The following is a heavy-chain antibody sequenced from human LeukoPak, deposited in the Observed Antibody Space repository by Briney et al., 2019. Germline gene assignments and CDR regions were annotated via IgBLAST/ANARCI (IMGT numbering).Heavy chain of an antibody. CDR2: ISDSSSYT. J-gene: IGHJ4*02. Sequence: GGSLRLSCAASRFIFSSYNMNWVRQAPGKGLEWVSYISDSSSYTYYADSVKGRFTISRDNAKNSLYLQMNSLRAEDTALYYCAKDLRFLEWSMAFDYWGQGTLVTVSS. V-gene: IGHV3-21*04. CDR1: RFIFSSYN. D-gene: IGHD3-3*01. CDR3: AKDLRFLEWSMAFDY.